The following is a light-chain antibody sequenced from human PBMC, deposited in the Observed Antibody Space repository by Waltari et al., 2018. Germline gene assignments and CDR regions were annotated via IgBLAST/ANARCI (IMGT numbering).Light chain of an antibody. CDR2: DVS. CDR1: RRSVGGYNH. V-gene: IGLV2-23*02. CDR3: CSYAGSSTVV. Sequence: QSALTQPASVAGSPGQSITISCTGTRRSVGGYNHVSWYQHHPGKAPKLILYDVSTRPSGVSNRFSCSKSGNTASLTISGLQAEDEADYYCCSYAGSSTVVFGGGTKLTVL. J-gene: IGLJ2*01.